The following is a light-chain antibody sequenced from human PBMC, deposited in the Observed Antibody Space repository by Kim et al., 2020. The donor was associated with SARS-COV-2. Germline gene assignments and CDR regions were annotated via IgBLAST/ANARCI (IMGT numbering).Light chain of an antibody. CDR2: DAR. J-gene: IGLJ1*01. Sequence: QSITVSCAGTSSDLGPYYFVSWYQQHPGKAPKLMVYDARNRPSGVSRRFSGSKSGNTASLTIFGLQTEDEATYYCSSYTSSNIPYVFGSGTKVTVL. CDR1: SSDLGPYYF. V-gene: IGLV2-14*03. CDR3: SSYTSSNIPYV.